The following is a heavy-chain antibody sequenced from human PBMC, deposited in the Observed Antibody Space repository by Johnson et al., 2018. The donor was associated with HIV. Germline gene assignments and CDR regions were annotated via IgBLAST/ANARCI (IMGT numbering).Heavy chain of an antibody. CDR2: IRYDGSNK. CDR3: ARGGSHITIFGVDINMGAFDI. Sequence: QVQLVESGGGVVQPGGSLRLSCAASGFTFSSYGMHWVRQAPCKGLEWVAFIRYDGSNKYYADSVKGRFTISRDNSKNTLYLQMNSLRAEDTAVYYCARGGSHITIFGVDINMGAFDIWGQGTLVTVSS. J-gene: IGHJ3*02. V-gene: IGHV3-30*02. D-gene: IGHD3-3*01. CDR1: GFTFSSYG.